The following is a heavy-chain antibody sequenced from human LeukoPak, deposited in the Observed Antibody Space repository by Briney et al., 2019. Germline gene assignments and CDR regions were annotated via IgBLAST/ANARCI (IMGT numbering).Heavy chain of an antibody. CDR2: IYTSGST. V-gene: IGHV4-61*02. CDR1: GGSISSGSYY. D-gene: IGHD3-9*01. CDR3: AREVYDILTGYPS. Sequence: SETLSLTCTVSGGSISSGSYYWSWIRQPAGKGLEWIGRIYTSGSTNYNPSLKSRVTISVDTSKNQFSLKLSSVTAADTAVYYCAREVYDILTGYPSWGQGTLVTDSS. J-gene: IGHJ4*02.